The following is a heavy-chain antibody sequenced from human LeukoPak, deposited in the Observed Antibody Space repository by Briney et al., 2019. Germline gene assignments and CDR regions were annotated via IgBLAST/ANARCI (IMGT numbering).Heavy chain of an antibody. Sequence: GGSLRLSCAASGFTFSDHYMDWVRQAPGKGLEWVGRTRNKANSYTTEYAASVKGRFTISRDDSKNSLYLQMNSLKNEATAVYYCARLADYVAFDIWGQGTMVTVSS. V-gene: IGHV3-72*01. D-gene: IGHD4-17*01. J-gene: IGHJ3*02. CDR1: GFTFSDHY. CDR2: TRNKANSYTT. CDR3: ARLADYVAFDI.